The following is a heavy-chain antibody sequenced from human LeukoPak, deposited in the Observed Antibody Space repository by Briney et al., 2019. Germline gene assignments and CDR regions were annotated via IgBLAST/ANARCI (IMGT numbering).Heavy chain of an antibody. Sequence: GGALRLSCAPSGFTFSDYYMSWLREAPRKGRGWVSYISSSGSTIYYADSLKGRFTPSRDNAKKSLYLQMNSLRAEDTAVYYCARDRPVAGTDYWGQGTLVTVSS. V-gene: IGHV3-11*01. CDR2: ISSSGSTI. D-gene: IGHD6-19*01. J-gene: IGHJ4*02. CDR3: ARDRPVAGTDY. CDR1: GFTFSDYY.